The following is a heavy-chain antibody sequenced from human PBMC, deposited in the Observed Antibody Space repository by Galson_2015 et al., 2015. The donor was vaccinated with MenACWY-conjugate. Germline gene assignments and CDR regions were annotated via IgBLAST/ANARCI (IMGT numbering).Heavy chain of an antibody. CDR3: ARDTRDYCGGDCYSSY. V-gene: IGHV3-21*01. D-gene: IGHD2-21*02. CDR1: GFTFSSYS. CDR2: ISSSSSYI. Sequence: SLRLSCAASGFTFSSYSMNWVRQAPGKGLEWVSSISSSSSYIYYADSVKGRFTISRDNAKNSLYLQMNSLRAEDTAVYYCARDTRDYCGGDCYSSYWGQGTLVTVSS. J-gene: IGHJ4*02.